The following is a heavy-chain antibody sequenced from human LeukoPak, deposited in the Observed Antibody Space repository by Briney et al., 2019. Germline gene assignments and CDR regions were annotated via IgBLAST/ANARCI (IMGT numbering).Heavy chain of an antibody. V-gene: IGHV4-59*08. D-gene: IGHD5-18*01. CDR2: IYYSGST. CDR1: GGSISSYD. J-gene: IGHJ4*02. Sequence: PSETLSLTCTVSGGSISSYDWSWIRQRPGKGLEWIGYIYYSGSTNYNPSLKSRVTISVDTSKNQFSLKLSSVSASDTSVYYCARGGYRYDFFNLDYWGQGTLVTVSS. CDR3: ARGGYRYDFFNLDY.